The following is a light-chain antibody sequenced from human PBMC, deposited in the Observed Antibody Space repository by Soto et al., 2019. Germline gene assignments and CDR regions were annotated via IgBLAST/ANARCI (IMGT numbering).Light chain of an antibody. CDR2: HAS. CDR3: QQYNNWPWT. Sequence: ETVMTQSPATLSVSPGERATLSCRASQTVSSNLAWYQQRPGQAVRLLIFHASTRATGIPARFSGSGSGTEFTPTISTTQSENSSVYFCQQYNNWPWTFGQGTKLEIK. V-gene: IGKV3D-15*01. CDR1: QTVSSN. J-gene: IGKJ1*01.